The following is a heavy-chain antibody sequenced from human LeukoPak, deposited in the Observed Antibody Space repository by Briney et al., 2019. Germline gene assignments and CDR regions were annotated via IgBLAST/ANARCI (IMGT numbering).Heavy chain of an antibody. J-gene: IGHJ4*02. Sequence: ASVKVSCKASGYTFTTYGITWVRQAPGQGLEWMGWISAYNDNTNYAQNFQVRVTMTTDTSTSTAYMELRSLRSDDTAVFYCAKGITAAAFDYWGQGTLVTVSS. CDR1: GYTFTTYG. CDR3: AKGITAAAFDY. CDR2: ISAYNDNT. D-gene: IGHD6-25*01. V-gene: IGHV1-18*01.